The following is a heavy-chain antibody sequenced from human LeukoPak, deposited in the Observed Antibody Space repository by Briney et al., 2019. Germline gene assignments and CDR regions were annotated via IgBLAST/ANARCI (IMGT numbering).Heavy chain of an antibody. J-gene: IGHJ4*02. D-gene: IGHD3-22*01. CDR3: ARGDYYDSSGYLDY. V-gene: IGHV4-59*01. CDR1: GGSISSYY. CDR2: IYYSGST. Sequence: SETLSLTCTVSGGSISSYYWSWIRQPPGKGLEWIGYIYYSGSTNYNPSLKSRVTISVDTSKNQFSLKLSSVTAADTAVYYCARGDYYDSSGYLDYWGQGTLVTVSS.